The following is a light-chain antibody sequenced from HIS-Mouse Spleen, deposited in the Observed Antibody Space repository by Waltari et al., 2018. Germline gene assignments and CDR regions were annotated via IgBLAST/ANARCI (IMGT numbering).Light chain of an antibody. Sequence: QSALTQPRSVSGSPGQSVTISCTGTSSDVGGYNYVSWYQQHPGKAPKLMTYDVSKRPSGVPDRFSGSKSGNTASLTSSGLQAEDEADYYCCSYAGSYTWVFGGGTKLTVL. J-gene: IGLJ3*02. V-gene: IGLV2-11*01. CDR1: SSDVGGYNY. CDR3: CSYAGSYTWV. CDR2: DVS.